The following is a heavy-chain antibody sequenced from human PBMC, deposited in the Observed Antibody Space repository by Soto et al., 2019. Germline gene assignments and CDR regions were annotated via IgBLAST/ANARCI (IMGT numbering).Heavy chain of an antibody. CDR2: IYSGGST. Sequence: EVQLVESGGGLVQPGGSLRLSCAASGFTVSSNYMSWVRQAPGKGLEWVSVIYSGGSTYYADSVKGRFTISRDNSKNTLYLQMNRLRAEDTAVYYCARDHKGYCSGGSCFGMGYYYYYMDVWGKGTTVTVSS. J-gene: IGHJ6*03. V-gene: IGHV3-66*01. CDR3: ARDHKGYCSGGSCFGMGYYYYYMDV. D-gene: IGHD2-15*01. CDR1: GFTVSSNY.